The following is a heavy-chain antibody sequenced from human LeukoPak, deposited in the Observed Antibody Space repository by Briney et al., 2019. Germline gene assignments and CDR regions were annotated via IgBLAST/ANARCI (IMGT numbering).Heavy chain of an antibody. CDR3: TTQSWVVRGVIKDFDY. Sequence: PGGSLRLSCAASGFTFSNAWMSWVRQAPGKGLEWVGRIKSKTDGGTTDYAAPVKGRFTISRDDSKNTLYLQMNSLKTEDTAVYYCTTQSWVVRGVIKDFDYWGQGTLVTVSS. CDR2: IKSKTDGGTT. CDR1: GFTFSNAW. J-gene: IGHJ4*02. D-gene: IGHD3-10*01. V-gene: IGHV3-15*01.